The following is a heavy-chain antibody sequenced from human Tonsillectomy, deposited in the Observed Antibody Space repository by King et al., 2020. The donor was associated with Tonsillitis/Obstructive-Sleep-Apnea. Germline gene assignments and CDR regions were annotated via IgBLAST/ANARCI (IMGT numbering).Heavy chain of an antibody. CDR3: ARADMASPEGI. Sequence: VQLQESGPGLVKPSETLSLTCTVSGGPISYYYWSWIRQPAEKGLAWIGRIYSSGSMNYNPSLKSRVDLSVDTSKNQFSLKLTSVTAADTAVYYCARADMASPEGIWGQGTTVTVSS. V-gene: IGHV4-4*07. J-gene: IGHJ3*02. D-gene: IGHD3-9*01. CDR2: IYSSGSM. CDR1: GGPISYYY.